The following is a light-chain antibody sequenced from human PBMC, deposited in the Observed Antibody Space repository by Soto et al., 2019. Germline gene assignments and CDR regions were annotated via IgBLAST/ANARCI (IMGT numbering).Light chain of an antibody. CDR1: QDINKW. CDR3: QQGKSFPLT. J-gene: IGKJ4*01. Sequence: DIQMTQSPSSVSASVGDRVTITCRASQDINKWLAWYQQKPGLAPNLVIYTASRIHGGGPSRFSGSASGTDFTLTVSSLQPEDVATYYCQQGKSFPLTVGGGTKVDIK. V-gene: IGKV1-12*01. CDR2: TAS.